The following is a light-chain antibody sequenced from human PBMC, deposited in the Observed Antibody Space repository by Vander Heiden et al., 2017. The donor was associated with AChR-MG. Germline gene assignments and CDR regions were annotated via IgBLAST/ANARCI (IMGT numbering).Light chain of an antibody. J-gene: IGKJ4*01. CDR2: DAS. CDR1: QTIDSN. CDR3: QQYHNWPPLT. Sequence: EIVMTQYPAPSSAALGETATPSCRASQTIDSNLAGYQLKPGQAPRLLIYDASTRASGISARFSGSGSGTAVTLTINSLQSEDFAIYYCQQYHNWPPLTFGGGTKVQIK. V-gene: IGKV3-15*01.